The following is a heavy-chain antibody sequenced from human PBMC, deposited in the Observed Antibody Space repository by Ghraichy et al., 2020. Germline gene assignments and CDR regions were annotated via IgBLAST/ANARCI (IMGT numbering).Heavy chain of an antibody. CDR1: GGSIGSGGYS. CDR2: IYHSGST. D-gene: IGHD4-17*01. Sequence: SETLSLTCAVSGGSIGSGGYSWSWIRQPPGKGLEWIGYIYHSGSTYYNSSLKSRVTISVDRSKNQFSLKLSSVTAADTAVYYCARAEGLDYGSAYFDYWGQGTLVTVSS. CDR3: ARAEGLDYGSAYFDY. V-gene: IGHV4-30-2*01. J-gene: IGHJ4*02.